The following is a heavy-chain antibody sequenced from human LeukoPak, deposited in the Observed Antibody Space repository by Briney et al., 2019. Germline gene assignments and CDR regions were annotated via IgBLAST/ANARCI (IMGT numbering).Heavy chain of an antibody. CDR1: GFTFSNSA. CDR3: AAEIYGYNSECCTFDF. J-gene: IGHJ3*01. CDR2: IGVGGGNT. D-gene: IGHD4-23*01. Sequence: GASVKVSCKTSGFTFSNSAIQWVRQARGQRLEWIGWIGVGGGNTNYAQRFQDRVTITRDMSTSTAYMELSGLRSEDTTVYYCAAEIYGYNSECCTFDFWGPGTPVTVSS. V-gene: IGHV1-58*02.